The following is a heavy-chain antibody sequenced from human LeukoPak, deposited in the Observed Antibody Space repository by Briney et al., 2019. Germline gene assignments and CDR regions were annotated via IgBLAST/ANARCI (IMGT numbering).Heavy chain of an antibody. CDR3: AKALIGVYYFDY. J-gene: IGHJ4*02. Sequence: GGSLRLSCAASGFTFSDFYMSWIRQAPGKGLEWVSYISSTSGSTKYYADSVKGRFTISRDNAKNSLYLQMNSLKAEDTAVYYCAKALIGVYYFDYWGQGTLVTVSS. CDR1: GFTFSDFY. D-gene: IGHD3-22*01. CDR2: ISSTSGSTK. V-gene: IGHV3-11*01.